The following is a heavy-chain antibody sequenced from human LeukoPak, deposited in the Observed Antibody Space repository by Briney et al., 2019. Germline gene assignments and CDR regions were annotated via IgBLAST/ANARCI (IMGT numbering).Heavy chain of an antibody. CDR3: ARGDRDPYFDY. CDR2: IDYSGST. D-gene: IGHD5-24*01. J-gene: IGHJ4*02. CDR1: GGSISSGGYY. V-gene: IGHV4-31*03. Sequence: SQTPSLTCTVSGGSISSGGYYWSWIRQHPGKGLEWIGYIDYSGSTYYNPSLKSRVTILVDTSKNQFSLKLSSVTAADTAVYYCARGDRDPYFDYWGQGSLVTVSS.